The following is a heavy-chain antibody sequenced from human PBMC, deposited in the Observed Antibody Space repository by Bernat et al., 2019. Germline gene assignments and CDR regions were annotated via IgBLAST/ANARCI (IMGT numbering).Heavy chain of an antibody. CDR1: FTFSSYG. D-gene: IGHD6-13*01. CDR3: ARGYSSTWYKGYYGMYV. V-gene: IGHV3-30-3*01. CDR2: VSYDGSNK. J-gene: IGHJ6*01. Sequence: FTFSSYGMHWVRQAPGKGPELVAVVSYDGSNKYYADSVKGRFTISRDNSKNTLYLQMNSLRAEDTAVYYCARGYSSTWYKGYYGMYV.